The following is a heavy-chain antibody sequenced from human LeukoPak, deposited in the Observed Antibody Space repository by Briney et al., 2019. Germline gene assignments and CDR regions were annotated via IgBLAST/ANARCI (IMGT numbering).Heavy chain of an antibody. J-gene: IGHJ6*03. Sequence: GGSLRLSCEASGFTFSDYYMTWIRQAPGKGLEWVSYISSSGSTIKYADSVKGRFTSSRDNAKNSLYLQMHSLRAEDTAVYYCARRYCSSTSCYLDYFYMDVWGKGTTVTVSS. D-gene: IGHD2-2*01. CDR1: GFTFSDYY. CDR2: ISSSGSTI. CDR3: ARRYCSSTSCYLDYFYMDV. V-gene: IGHV3-11*04.